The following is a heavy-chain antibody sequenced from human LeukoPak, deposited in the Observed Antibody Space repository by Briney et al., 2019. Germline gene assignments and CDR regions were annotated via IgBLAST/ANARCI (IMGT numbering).Heavy chain of an antibody. CDR1: GFSLSTSGMC. CDR2: IDWDDDK. J-gene: IGHJ3*02. CDR3: ARIRLLDLDAFDI. V-gene: IGHV2-70*11. Sequence: VSGPTLVNPTQTLTLTCTFSGFSLSTSGMCVSWIRQPPVKALEWLARIDWDDDKYYSASLKTRLTISKDTSKNQVVLTMTNMDPVDTATYYCARIRLLDLDAFDIWGQGTMVTVSS. D-gene: IGHD2-15*01.